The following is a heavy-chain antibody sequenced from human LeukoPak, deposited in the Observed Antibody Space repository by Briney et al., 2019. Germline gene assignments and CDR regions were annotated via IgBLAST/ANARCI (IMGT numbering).Heavy chain of an antibody. CDR2: ISCSGGST. V-gene: IGHV3-23*01. CDR1: GFTFSSYA. D-gene: IGHD2-15*01. Sequence: GGSLRLSCAASGFTFSSYAMSWVRQAPGKGLEWVSAISCSGGSTYYADSVKGRFTISRDNSKNTLYLQMNSLRAEDTAVYYCARCSGGSCYYYFDYWGQGTLVTVSS. J-gene: IGHJ4*02. CDR3: ARCSGGSCYYYFDY.